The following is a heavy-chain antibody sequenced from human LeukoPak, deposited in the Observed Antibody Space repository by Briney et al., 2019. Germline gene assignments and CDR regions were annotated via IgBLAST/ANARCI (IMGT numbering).Heavy chain of an antibody. D-gene: IGHD3-22*01. Sequence: GASVKVSCKASGYTFTSYGISWVRQAPGQGLEWMGWISAYNGNTNYAQKLQGRVTMTTDTSTSTAYMELRSLRSDDTAVYHCARGRADYYDSSGYYHRYGMDVWGQGTTVTVSS. CDR2: ISAYNGNT. CDR1: GYTFTSYG. CDR3: ARGRADYYDSSGYYHRYGMDV. V-gene: IGHV1-18*01. J-gene: IGHJ6*02.